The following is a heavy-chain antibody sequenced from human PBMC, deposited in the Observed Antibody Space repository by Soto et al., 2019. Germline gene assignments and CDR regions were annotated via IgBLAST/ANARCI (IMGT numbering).Heavy chain of an antibody. V-gene: IGHV1-18*01. Sequence: VKVSCKASGYTFTSYGISWVRQAPGQGLEWMGWISAYNGNTNYAQKLQGRVTMTTDTSTSTAYMELRSLRSDDTAVYYCARVKGSGYHNWFDPWGQGTLVTVSS. CDR3: ARVKGSGYHNWFDP. D-gene: IGHD3-22*01. CDR1: GYTFTSYG. J-gene: IGHJ5*02. CDR2: ISAYNGNT.